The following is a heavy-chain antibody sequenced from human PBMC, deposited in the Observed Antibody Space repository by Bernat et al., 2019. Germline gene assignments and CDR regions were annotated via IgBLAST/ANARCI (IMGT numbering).Heavy chain of an antibody. V-gene: IGHV3-48*01. D-gene: IGHD3-22*01. CDR1: GFTFSSYS. J-gene: IGHJ3*02. Sequence: EVQLVESGGGLVQPGGSLRLSCAASGFTFSSYSMNWVRQAPGKGLEWVSYISSSSSTKYYADSVKGRFTISRDNAKNSLYLQMNSLRAEDTAVYYCARDYHISGYYRAAFDIWGQGTMVTVSS. CDR3: ARDYHISGYYRAAFDI. CDR2: ISSSSSTK.